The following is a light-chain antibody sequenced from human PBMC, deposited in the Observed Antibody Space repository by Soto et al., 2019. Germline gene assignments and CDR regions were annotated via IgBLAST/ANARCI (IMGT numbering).Light chain of an antibody. CDR1: QGIRSY. V-gene: IGKV1-9*01. J-gene: IGKJ3*01. Sequence: DIQLTQSPFFLSASVGDRVTITCRASQGIRSYLAWYQQRPGKAPELLIYGASTLRTGVESRFSGSGSGTEFTLTISRLHPEDFATYFCQQLNIFPPLFTFGPGTKVDIK. CDR2: GAS. CDR3: QQLNIFPPLFT.